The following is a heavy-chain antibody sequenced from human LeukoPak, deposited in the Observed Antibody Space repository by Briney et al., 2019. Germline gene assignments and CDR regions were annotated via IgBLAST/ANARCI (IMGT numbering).Heavy chain of an antibody. V-gene: IGHV4-30-4*07. CDR2: IYYSGST. CDR1: GGSISSGGYS. CDR3: AREDSSGYYDY. Sequence: PSQTLSLTCAVSGGSISSGGYSWSWIRQPPGKGLEWIGYIYYSGSTNYNPSLKSRVTISVDTSKNQFSLKLSSVTAADTAVYYCAREDSSGYYDYWGQGTLVTVSS. J-gene: IGHJ4*02. D-gene: IGHD3-22*01.